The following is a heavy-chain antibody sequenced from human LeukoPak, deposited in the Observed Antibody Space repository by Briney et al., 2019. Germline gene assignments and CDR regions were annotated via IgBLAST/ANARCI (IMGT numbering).Heavy chain of an antibody. CDR3: AREPNYYDSSGYYYVSYFDY. J-gene: IGHJ4*02. CDR2: IYHSGST. Sequence: SQTLSLTCTVSGYSISSGYYWGWIRQPPGKGLEWIGSIYHSGSTYYNPSLKSRVTISVDTSKNQFSLKLSSVTAADTAVYYCAREPNYYDSSGYYYVSYFDYWGQGTLVTVSS. CDR1: GYSISSGYY. V-gene: IGHV4-38-2*02. D-gene: IGHD3-22*01.